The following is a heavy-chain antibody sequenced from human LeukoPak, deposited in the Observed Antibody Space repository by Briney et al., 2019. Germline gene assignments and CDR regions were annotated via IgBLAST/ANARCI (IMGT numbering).Heavy chain of an antibody. V-gene: IGHV1-69*05. D-gene: IGHD3-3*01. J-gene: IGHJ6*03. CDR2: IIPIFGTP. CDR3: ARSRMIYDVDYYYYLDV. CDR1: GGTFSNDA. Sequence: SVKVSCKASGGTFSNDAISWVRQAPGQGLEWMGGIIPIFGTPNYAQKFQDRVTITTNESTTTAYLDLSRLRSEDTAVYYCARSRMIYDVDYYYYLDVWGKGTTDTVSS.